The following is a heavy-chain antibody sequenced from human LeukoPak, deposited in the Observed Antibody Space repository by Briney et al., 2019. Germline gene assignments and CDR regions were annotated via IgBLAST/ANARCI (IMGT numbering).Heavy chain of an antibody. CDR3: ARHDVDTAMVRDYYYYGMDV. CDR1: GGSTSSYY. V-gene: IGHV4-59*12. Sequence: SETLSLTCTVSGGSTSSYYWSWIRQPPGKGLEWIGYIYYSGSTNYNPSLKSRVAISVDTSKNQFSLKLSSVTAADTAVYYCARHDVDTAMVRDYYYYGMDVWGQGTTVTVSS. D-gene: IGHD5-18*01. CDR2: IYYSGST. J-gene: IGHJ6*02.